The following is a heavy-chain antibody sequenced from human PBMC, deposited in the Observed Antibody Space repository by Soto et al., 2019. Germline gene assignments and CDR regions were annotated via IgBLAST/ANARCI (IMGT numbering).Heavy chain of an antibody. CDR2: INPSGGST. Sequence: QVQLVQSGAEVKKPGASVKVSCKASGYTFTSYYMHWVRQAPGQGLEWMGIINPSGGSTSYAQKFQGRVTMTRDTSTSTVYMELSSLRSEDTAVNYCARDVDTAMPIGDYYYYGMDVWGQGTTVTVSS. V-gene: IGHV1-46*01. J-gene: IGHJ6*02. D-gene: IGHD5-18*01. CDR3: ARDVDTAMPIGDYYYYGMDV. CDR1: GYTFTSYY.